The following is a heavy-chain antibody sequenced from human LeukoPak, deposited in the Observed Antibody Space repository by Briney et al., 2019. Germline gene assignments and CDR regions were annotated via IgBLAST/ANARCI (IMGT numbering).Heavy chain of an antibody. J-gene: IGHJ6*02. CDR2: ISGGSDRI. V-gene: IGHV3-48*04. CDR1: GFTLRSYS. D-gene: IGHD3-10*01. CDR3: ARGGGYYGSGSLHYYYYGMDV. Sequence: GGSLRLSCAASGFTLRSYSMDWVRQAPGKGLEWLSYISGGSDRIFYGGSVKGRFTVSRDNAKNSLYLQMNSLRAEDTAVYYCARGGGYYGSGSLHYYYYGMDVWGQGTTVTVSS.